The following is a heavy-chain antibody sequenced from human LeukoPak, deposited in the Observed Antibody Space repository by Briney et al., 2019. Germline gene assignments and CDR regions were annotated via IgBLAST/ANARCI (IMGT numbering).Heavy chain of an antibody. J-gene: IGHJ6*03. Sequence: ASVNVSCKASGGTFSNYAISWVRQAPGQGLEWMGGIIPIFGTANYAQKFQGRVTITADESTSTAYMELSSLRSEDTAVYYCARVEQLQDHYYFYMDVWGKGTTVTVSS. CDR3: ARVEQLQDHYYFYMDV. D-gene: IGHD6-19*01. CDR2: IIPIFGTA. V-gene: IGHV1-69*01. CDR1: GGTFSNYA.